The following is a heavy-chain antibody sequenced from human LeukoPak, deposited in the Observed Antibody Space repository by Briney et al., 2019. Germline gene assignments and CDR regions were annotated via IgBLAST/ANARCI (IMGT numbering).Heavy chain of an antibody. CDR2: ISGSGGST. CDR3: AKDVSRGGGGGSYDY. J-gene: IGHJ4*02. Sequence: GGSLRLSCAASGFTFSSYAMSWVRQAPGKGLEWVSAISGSGGSTYYADSVKGRFTISRDDSKNTLYLQMNSLRAEDTAVYYCAKDVSRGGGGGSYDYWGQGTLVTVSS. D-gene: IGHD2-15*01. V-gene: IGHV3-23*01. CDR1: GFTFSSYA.